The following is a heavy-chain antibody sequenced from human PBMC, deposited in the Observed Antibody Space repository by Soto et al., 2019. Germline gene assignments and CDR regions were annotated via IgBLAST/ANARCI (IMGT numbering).Heavy chain of an antibody. J-gene: IGHJ6*03. Sequence: GGSLRLSCAASGFTFSSYGMHWVRQAPGKGLEWVAVIWYDGSNKYYADSVKGRFTISRDNSKNTLYLQMNSLRAEDTAVYYCARGAQGFGVVPYPYYMDVWGKGTTVTVSS. D-gene: IGHD3-3*01. CDR3: ARGAQGFGVVPYPYYMDV. CDR1: GFTFSSYG. V-gene: IGHV3-33*01. CDR2: IWYDGSNK.